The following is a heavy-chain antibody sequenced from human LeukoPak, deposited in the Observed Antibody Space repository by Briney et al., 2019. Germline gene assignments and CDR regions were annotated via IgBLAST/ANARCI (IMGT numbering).Heavy chain of an antibody. CDR2: IIPILGIA. Sequence: GASVEVSCKASGGTFSSYTISWVRQAPGQGLEWMGRIIPILGIANYAQKFQGRVTITADKSTSTAYMELSSLRSEDTAVYYCAREGSGSSWYGELDYWGQGTLVTVSS. V-gene: IGHV1-69*04. CDR3: AREGSGSSWYGELDY. D-gene: IGHD6-13*01. CDR1: GGTFSSYT. J-gene: IGHJ4*02.